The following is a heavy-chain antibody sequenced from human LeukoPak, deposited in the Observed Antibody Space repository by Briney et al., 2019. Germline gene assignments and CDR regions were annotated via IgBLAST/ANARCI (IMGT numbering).Heavy chain of an antibody. D-gene: IGHD1-14*01. CDR3: ARGNRGVYFEY. V-gene: IGHV4-39*01. CDR1: GVSITSSSYN. J-gene: IGHJ4*02. Sequence: SETLSLTCTVSGVSITSSSYNWGWIRQPPGKGLEWIARIYYSGSIYYSPSLKSRVTISVDASKNQFSLKYNSVTAADTAVYYCARGNRGVYFEYWGQGTLVTVSS. CDR2: IYYSGSI.